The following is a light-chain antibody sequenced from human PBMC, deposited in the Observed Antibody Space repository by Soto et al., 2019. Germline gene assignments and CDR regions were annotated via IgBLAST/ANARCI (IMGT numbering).Light chain of an antibody. CDR1: QSVSSNY. Sequence: EIVLTQSPGTLSLSPGERATLSCRASQSVSSNYLAWYQHRLGQAPRLLIYAAFNSAPGIPDRFSGSGSGTDFTLTISGLEPEDFAMYYCQHYDSPPLYIFGPGTKLEI. CDR3: QHYDSPPLYI. V-gene: IGKV3-20*01. CDR2: AAF. J-gene: IGKJ2*01.